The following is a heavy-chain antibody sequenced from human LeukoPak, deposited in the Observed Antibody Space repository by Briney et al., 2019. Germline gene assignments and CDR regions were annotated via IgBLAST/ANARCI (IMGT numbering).Heavy chain of an antibody. J-gene: IGHJ3*02. V-gene: IGHV4-34*01. CDR1: GGSFSGYY. CDR3: ARGRIRVWYQLLRTDAFDI. D-gene: IGHD2-2*01. Sequence: SETLSLTCAVYGGSFSGYYWSCIRQPPGKGLEWIGEINHSGSTNYNPSLKSRVTISVDTSKNQFSLKLSSVTAADTAVYYCARGRIRVWYQLLRTDAFDIWGQGTMVTVSS. CDR2: INHSGST.